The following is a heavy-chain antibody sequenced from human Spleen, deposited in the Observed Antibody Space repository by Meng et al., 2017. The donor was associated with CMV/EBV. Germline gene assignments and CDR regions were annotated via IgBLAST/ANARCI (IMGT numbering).Heavy chain of an antibody. V-gene: IGHV1-2*02. J-gene: IGHJ5*02. D-gene: IGHD6-19*01. Sequence: ASVKVSCKASGYTFTGYYMHWVRQAPGQGLEWMGWINPNSGGTNYAQKFQGRVPMTRDTSISTAYMELSRLRSDDTAVYYCARPGVAGTGGWFDPWGQGTLVTVSS. CDR3: ARPGVAGTGGWFDP. CDR1: GYTFTGYY. CDR2: INPNSGGT.